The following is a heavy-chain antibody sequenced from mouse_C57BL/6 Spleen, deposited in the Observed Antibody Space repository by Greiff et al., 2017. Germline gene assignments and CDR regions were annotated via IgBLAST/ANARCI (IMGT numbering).Heavy chain of an antibody. D-gene: IGHD3-2*02. Sequence: QVQLQQPGAELVRPGSSVKLSCKASGYTFTSYWMHWVKQRPIQGLEWIGNIDPSDSETHYNQKFKDKATLTVDKSSSTAYMQLSSLTSEDSAVYYCARVGTAQASWFAYWGQGTLVTVSA. CDR2: IDPSDSET. CDR1: GYTFTSYW. J-gene: IGHJ3*01. CDR3: ARVGTAQASWFAY. V-gene: IGHV1-52*01.